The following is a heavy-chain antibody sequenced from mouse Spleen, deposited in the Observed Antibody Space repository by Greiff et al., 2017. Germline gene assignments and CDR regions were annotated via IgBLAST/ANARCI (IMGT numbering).Heavy chain of an antibody. J-gene: IGHJ2*01. CDR1: GFTFSSYG. CDR2: ISSGGSYT. Sequence: EVHLVESGGDLVKPGGSLKLSCAASGFTFSSYGMSWVRQTPDKRLEWVATISSGGSYTYYPDSVKGRFTISRDNAKNTLYLQMSSLKSEDTAMYYCARQNYDYDADYWGQGTTLTVSS. CDR3: ARQNYDYDADY. D-gene: IGHD2-4*01. V-gene: IGHV5-6*01.